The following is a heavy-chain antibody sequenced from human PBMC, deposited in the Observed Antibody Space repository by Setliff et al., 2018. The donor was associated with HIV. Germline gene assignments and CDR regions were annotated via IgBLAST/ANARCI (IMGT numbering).Heavy chain of an antibody. CDR2: IDPSGGST. Sequence: ASVKVSCKASRYTFTSYYMHWVRQAPGQGLEWMGIIDPSGGSTDYAQKFQDRVTLTRDTSTTTVYMDLSSLRSEDTAVYYCARRGSYSYGRRVYYYMDVWGKGTTVTVSS. CDR1: RYTFTSYY. D-gene: IGHD5-18*01. V-gene: IGHV1-46*01. J-gene: IGHJ6*03. CDR3: ARRGSYSYGRRVYYYMDV.